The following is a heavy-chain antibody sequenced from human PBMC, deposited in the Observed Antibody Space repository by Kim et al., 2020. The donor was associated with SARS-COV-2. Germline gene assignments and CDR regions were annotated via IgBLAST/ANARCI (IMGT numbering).Heavy chain of an antibody. CDR2: TYYRSKWYN. D-gene: IGHD4-17*01. CDR3: ARETTVTTDGYYYGMDV. J-gene: IGHJ6*02. V-gene: IGHV6-1*01. CDR1: GDSVSSNSAA. Sequence: SQTLSLTCAISGDSVSSNSAAWNWIRQSPSRGLEWLGRTYYRSKWYNDYAVSVKSRITINPDTSKTQFSLQLNSVTPEDTAVYYCARETTVTTDGYYYGMDVWGQGTTVTVSS.